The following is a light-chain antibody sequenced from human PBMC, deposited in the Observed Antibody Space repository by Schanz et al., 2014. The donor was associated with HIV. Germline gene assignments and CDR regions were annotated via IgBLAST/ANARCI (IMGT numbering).Light chain of an antibody. Sequence: QSALTQPPSAPGSPGQSVTISCTGTSSDVGKYNYVSWYKHHPGKAPKLIIYEVTKRPSGVPDRFSGSKSGNTASLTVSGLQTEDEADYYCSSYAGSNIFYVFGTGTKLTVL. CDR2: EVT. J-gene: IGLJ1*01. CDR3: SSYAGSNIFYV. V-gene: IGLV2-8*01. CDR1: SSDVGKYNY.